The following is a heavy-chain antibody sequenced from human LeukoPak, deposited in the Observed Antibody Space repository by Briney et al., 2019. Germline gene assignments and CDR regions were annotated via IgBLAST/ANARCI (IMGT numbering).Heavy chain of an antibody. CDR3: ARFSSGWYYFDY. V-gene: IGHV3-11*03. CDR2: ISSRSSHT. Sequence: KPGGSLRLSCAASGFTFSDYYMSWIRQAPGKGLEWVSYISSRSSHTNYADSVKGRFTISRGNAKNSLYLQMNSLRAEDTAVYYCARFSSGWYYFDYWGQGTLVTVSS. CDR1: GFTFSDYY. J-gene: IGHJ4*02. D-gene: IGHD6-19*01.